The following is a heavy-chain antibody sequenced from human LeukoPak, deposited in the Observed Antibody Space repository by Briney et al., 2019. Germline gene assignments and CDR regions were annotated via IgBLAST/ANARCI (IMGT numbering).Heavy chain of an antibody. Sequence: PGGSLRLSCAASGFTVSSNYMSWVRQAPGKGLEWVSVIYSGGSTYYADSVKGRFTISRDNSMNTLYLQMNSLRAEDTAVYYCARSREGNYFDYWGQGTLVTVSS. CDR3: ARSREGNYFDY. CDR1: GFTVSSNY. CDR2: IYSGGST. V-gene: IGHV3-53*01. J-gene: IGHJ4*02.